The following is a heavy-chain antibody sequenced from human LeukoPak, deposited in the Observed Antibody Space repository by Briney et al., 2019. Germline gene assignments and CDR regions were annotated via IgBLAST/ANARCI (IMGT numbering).Heavy chain of an antibody. CDR2: IYYSGST. J-gene: IGHJ3*02. Sequence: SQTLSLTCNVSGGAISSVDYYWSWIRQPPGKGLEWLGYIYYSGSTYYNPSLKCRVPTSVATSKNQCSLKLSSVTAADTAVYYCARDPGTYCGGDCSNAFEIWGQGTMVTVSS. CDR1: GGAISSVDYY. CDR3: ARDPGTYCGGDCSNAFEI. D-gene: IGHD2-21*02. V-gene: IGHV4-30-4*01.